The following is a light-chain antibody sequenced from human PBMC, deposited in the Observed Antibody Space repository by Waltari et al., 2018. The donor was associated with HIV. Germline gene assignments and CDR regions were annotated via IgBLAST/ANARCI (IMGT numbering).Light chain of an antibody. Sequence: QSALTQPASVSGSPGQSITISCTGTSSDIGTYHHVSWFQQHPGKAPILMIFEVNNRPSGVSSRFSGSKSGNTASLTISGLQAEDEADYYCSSYTTSSTLVFGGGTKVTVL. CDR3: SSYTTSSTLV. V-gene: IGLV2-14*01. CDR1: SSDIGTYHH. CDR2: EVN. J-gene: IGLJ2*01.